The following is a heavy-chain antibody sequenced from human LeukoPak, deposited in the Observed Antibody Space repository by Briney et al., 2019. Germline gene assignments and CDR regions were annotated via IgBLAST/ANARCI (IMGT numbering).Heavy chain of an antibody. J-gene: IGHJ4*02. CDR1: GYTFASYY. CDR3: ARDLTPTYYSGTYYFEY. V-gene: IGHV1-46*01. Sequence: ASVKVSCKASGYTFASYYMHWVRQAPGQGLEWMGIINPSGGSTTYAQKFQGRVTMTRDTSTSTVYVELSSLRSEDTAVYYCARDLTPTYYSGTYYFEYWGQGTLVTVSS. CDR2: INPSGGST. D-gene: IGHD1-26*01.